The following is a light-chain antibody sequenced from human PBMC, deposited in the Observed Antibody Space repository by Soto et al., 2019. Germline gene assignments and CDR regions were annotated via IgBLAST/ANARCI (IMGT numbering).Light chain of an antibody. CDR3: RQLKRYPLT. CDR1: QGISSY. J-gene: IGKJ1*01. V-gene: IGKV1-9*01. CDR2: AAS. Sequence: IQLTQSPSSLSASVGDRVTITCRASQGISSYLAWYQQKPGKAPKLLIYAASTLQSGVPSRFSGSGSGSDFPLTISSLQPEDFATYFRRQLKRYPLTFGQGTKVEIK.